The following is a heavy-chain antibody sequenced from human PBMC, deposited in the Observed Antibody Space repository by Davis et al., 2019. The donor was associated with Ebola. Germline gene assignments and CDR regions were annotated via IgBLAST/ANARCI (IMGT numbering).Heavy chain of an antibody. CDR2: ISANNGDT. Sequence: ASVKVSCKASDYKFSSYAVTWVRRAPGQGLEWMGRISANNGDTNYAQKFQGRVTMTTDTSTSTAYMELKSLTSDDTALYYCARDLGALGFDNWGQGTLVTVSS. CDR3: ARDLGALGFDN. V-gene: IGHV1-18*01. D-gene: IGHD1-26*01. CDR1: DYKFSSYA. J-gene: IGHJ4*02.